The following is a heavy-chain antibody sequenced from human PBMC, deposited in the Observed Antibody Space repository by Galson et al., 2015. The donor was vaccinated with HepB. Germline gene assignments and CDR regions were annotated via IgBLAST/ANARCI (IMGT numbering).Heavy chain of an antibody. CDR2: INYDGSDK. CDR3: ARGRSNGGSRYNWFDA. Sequence: SLRLSCAASGFTFSSHYMHWVRQAPGEGLVWISRINYDGSDKTYADSVKGRFTISRDNAKNSLDLQMNSLRAEDTAVYYCARGRSNGGSRYNWFDAWGQGTLVTVSS. CDR1: GFTFSSHY. D-gene: IGHD2-8*01. J-gene: IGHJ5*02. V-gene: IGHV3-74*03.